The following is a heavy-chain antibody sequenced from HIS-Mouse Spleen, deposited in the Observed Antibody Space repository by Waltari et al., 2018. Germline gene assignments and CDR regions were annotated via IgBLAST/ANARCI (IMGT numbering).Heavy chain of an antibody. CDR2: IHYSGRT. D-gene: IGHD6-13*01. CDR3: AREIPXXSSWY. J-gene: IGHJ2*01. V-gene: IGHV4-39*07. CDR1: GXSISSISYS. Sequence: QLXLXXXXXGLXKPSEXXXXXXTXSGXSISSISYSWGWIRQPPGKGLGWIGSIHYSGRTXXXQSXKXXVTIXXXTSKNXXSXXVXSVXAADTAVYYCAREIPXXSSWY.